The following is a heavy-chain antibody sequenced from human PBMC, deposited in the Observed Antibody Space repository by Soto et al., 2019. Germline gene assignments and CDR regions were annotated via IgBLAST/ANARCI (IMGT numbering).Heavy chain of an antibody. CDR3: ARIKLVEWFFINVDVYDMAV. Sequence: GGSLRLSCVASGFSLSDYAVNWVRQAPGKGLEWVSFISSDSRTIYYADSVEGRFTVSRDNARNSVSLQMDSLRDEDAAVYYWARIKLVEWFFINVDVYDMAVWGQGTPVTVSS. V-gene: IGHV3-48*02. D-gene: IGHD3-3*01. CDR2: ISSDSRTI. CDR1: GFSLSDYA. J-gene: IGHJ6*02.